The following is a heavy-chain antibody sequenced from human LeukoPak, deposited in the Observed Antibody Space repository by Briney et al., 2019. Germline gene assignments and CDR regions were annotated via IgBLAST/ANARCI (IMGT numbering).Heavy chain of an antibody. J-gene: IGHJ5*02. Sequence: SETLSLTCTVSGGSISNYYWTWIRQPAGKGLEWIGRIYTSGSTNYNPSLKGRVTMSVDTSKNQFSLKLSSVTAADTAVYYCARDTRSYSSVFFDPWGQGTLVTVSS. CDR2: IYTSGST. CDR1: GGSISNYY. V-gene: IGHV4-4*07. D-gene: IGHD6-25*01. CDR3: ARDTRSYSSVFFDP.